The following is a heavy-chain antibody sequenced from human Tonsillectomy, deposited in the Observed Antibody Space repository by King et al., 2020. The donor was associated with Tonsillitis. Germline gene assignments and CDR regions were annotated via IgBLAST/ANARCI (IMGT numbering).Heavy chain of an antibody. D-gene: IGHD2-21*02. CDR1: GYSFNDYW. CDR2: MFPGDSDT. Sequence: DEQLVQSGAEVKKPGESLKISCKASGYSFNDYWIGWVRQMPGKGLEWMGIMFPGDSDTRYSPSFQGQVTISADKSTSTAYLQWISLKASDTAVYYCARYLTDVVVAANSDFFDYWGQGTQVTVSS. CDR3: ARYLTDVVVAANSDFFDY. V-gene: IGHV5-51*01. J-gene: IGHJ4*02.